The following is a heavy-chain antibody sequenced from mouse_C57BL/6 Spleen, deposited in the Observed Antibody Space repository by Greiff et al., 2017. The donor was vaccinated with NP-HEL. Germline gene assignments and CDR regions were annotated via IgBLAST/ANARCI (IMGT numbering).Heavy chain of an antibody. V-gene: IGHV1-81*01. CDR3: ARRGLPRDFDY. J-gene: IGHJ2*01. D-gene: IGHD2-2*01. CDR1: GYTFTSYG. CDR2: IYPRSGNT. Sequence: QVQLQQSGAELARPGASVKLSCKASGYTFTSYGISWVKQRTGQGLEWIGEIYPRSGNTYYNETFKGKATLTADKSASTAYMELRSLTSEDSAVYFCARRGLPRDFDYWGQGTTLTVSS.